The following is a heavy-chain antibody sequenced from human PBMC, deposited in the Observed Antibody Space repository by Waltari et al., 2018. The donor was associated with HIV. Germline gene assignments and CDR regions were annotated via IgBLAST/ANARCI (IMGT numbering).Heavy chain of an antibody. D-gene: IGHD1-26*01. CDR2: ITSSSSTI. Sequence: EVQLVESGGGFVQPGGSLRLSCVVSGFALSGYTMNWVRQAPGKGLEWIAYITSSSSTIYYADSVRGRFTISRDNANNSLYLQMSSLRAEDTAVYYCARRPSGNYVKYWGQGTPVTVSS. J-gene: IGHJ4*02. CDR3: ARRPSGNYVKY. CDR1: GFALSGYT. V-gene: IGHV3-48*01.